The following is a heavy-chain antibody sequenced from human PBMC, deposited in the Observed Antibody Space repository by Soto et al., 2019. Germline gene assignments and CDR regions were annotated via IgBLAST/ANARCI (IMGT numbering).Heavy chain of an antibody. D-gene: IGHD3-16*01. CDR1: GFTFDDNA. J-gene: IGHJ4*02. CDR3: AISQDRGGKSTFIY. V-gene: IGHV3-9*01. Sequence: LRLSCAVSGFTFDDNAMHWVRQAPEKGLEWVSGINWKSDIGYADSVKGRFTISRDNAENSLYLQMNSLRAEDTALYYCAISQDRGGKSTFIYCGLGTQVTVSS. CDR2: INWKSDI.